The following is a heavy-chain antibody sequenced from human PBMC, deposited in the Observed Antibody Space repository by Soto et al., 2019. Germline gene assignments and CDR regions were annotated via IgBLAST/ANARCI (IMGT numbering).Heavy chain of an antibody. Sequence: GASVKVSCKASGGTFNSYAITWVRQAPGQGLEWMGGIIPIFGTANYAQKFQARVTITADTSTRTAYMELNSLRSEDTAVYYCAWELRPVDSWGQRTLFTVSS. D-gene: IGHD3-16*01. CDR3: AWELRPVDS. V-gene: IGHV1-69*06. J-gene: IGHJ4*02. CDR1: GGTFNSYA. CDR2: IIPIFGTA.